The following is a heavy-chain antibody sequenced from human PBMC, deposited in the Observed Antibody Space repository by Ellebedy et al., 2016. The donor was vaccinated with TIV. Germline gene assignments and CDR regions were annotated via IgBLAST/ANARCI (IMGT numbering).Heavy chain of an antibody. D-gene: IGHD3-10*01. CDR3: AREANYYGSGFPIDY. V-gene: IGHV3-21*01. J-gene: IGHJ4*02. Sequence: GESLKISCAASGFTFSSYSMNWVRQAPGKGLEWVSSISSSSSYIYYADSVKGRFTISRDNAKNSLYLQMNSLRAEDTAVYYCAREANYYGSGFPIDYWGQGTLVTVSS. CDR2: ISSSSSYI. CDR1: GFTFSSYS.